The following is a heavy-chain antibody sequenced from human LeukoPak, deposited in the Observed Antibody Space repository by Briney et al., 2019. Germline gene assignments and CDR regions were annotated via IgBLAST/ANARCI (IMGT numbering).Heavy chain of an antibody. CDR3: AKDAYGMDV. V-gene: IGHV3-30*18. J-gene: IGHJ6*02. Sequence: GGSLRLSCAGPGFIFSTYGMHWVRQAPGKGLEWVAVISYDGTNTYYADSVKGRFTISRDNSKNTLYLQMNTLSAEDTALYRCAKDAYGMDVWGQRTTVTVSS. CDR1: GFIFSTYG. CDR2: ISYDGTNT.